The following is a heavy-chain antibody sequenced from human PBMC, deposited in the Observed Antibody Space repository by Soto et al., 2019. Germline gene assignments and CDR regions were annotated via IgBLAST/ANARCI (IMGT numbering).Heavy chain of an antibody. D-gene: IGHD6-19*01. V-gene: IGHV4-59*08. CDR1: GGPISSYY. CDR2: IYYSGST. CDR3: ARLTVAGRNAFDI. Sequence: SETLSLTCTVSGGPISSYYWSWIRQPPGKGLEWIGYIYYSGSTNYNPSLKSRVTISVDTSKNQFSLKLSSVTAADTAVYYCARLTVAGRNAFDIWGQGTMVTVSS. J-gene: IGHJ3*02.